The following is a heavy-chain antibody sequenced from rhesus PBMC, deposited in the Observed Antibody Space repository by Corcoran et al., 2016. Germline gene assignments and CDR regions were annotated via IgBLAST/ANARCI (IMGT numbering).Heavy chain of an antibody. CDR2: IHTSIETT. D-gene: IGHD4-35*01. Sequence: QVQLQESGPGVVKPSETLSLTCDVSGAAIRAPYYFWTWIHQPPGRGLEWIGGIHTSIETTTYKPSPKFRVPISKDTSKNQLSLKLSSVTATDTAVYYCVIYGNFDVVYWGQGVLVTVSS. CDR1: GAAIRAPYYF. J-gene: IGHJ4*01. CDR3: VIYGNFDVVY. V-gene: IGHV4S12*01.